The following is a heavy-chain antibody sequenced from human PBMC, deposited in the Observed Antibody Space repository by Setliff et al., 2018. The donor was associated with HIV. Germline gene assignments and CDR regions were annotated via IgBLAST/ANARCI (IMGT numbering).Heavy chain of an antibody. CDR2: IYDSGSS. CDR3: ARTRYYYDSGDRYWVIDS. Sequence: SETLSLTCTVSGASISTPNYYWSWIRQHPGKGLEFIGCIYDSGSSHYNPSLKSRVVISLDTSKNQFSLRLSSVTAADTAVYYCARTRYYYDSGDRYWVIDSWGPGTLVTVSS. CDR1: GASISTPNYY. J-gene: IGHJ5*01. D-gene: IGHD3-22*01. V-gene: IGHV4-31*03.